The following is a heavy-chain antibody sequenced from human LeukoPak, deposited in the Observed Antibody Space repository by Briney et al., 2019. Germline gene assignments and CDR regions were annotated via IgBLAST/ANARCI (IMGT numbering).Heavy chain of an antibody. V-gene: IGHV1-18*01. D-gene: IGHD6-19*01. CDR3: ARDRRSSGWYTGFDY. CDR1: GYTFTSYG. CDR2: ISAYNGNT. J-gene: IGHJ4*02. Sequence: EASVKVSCKASGYTFTSYGISWVRQAPGQGLEWMGWISAYNGNTNYAQKLQGRVTMTTDTSTSTAYMELRSLRSDDTAVYYCARDRRSSGWYTGFDYWGQVTLVTVSS.